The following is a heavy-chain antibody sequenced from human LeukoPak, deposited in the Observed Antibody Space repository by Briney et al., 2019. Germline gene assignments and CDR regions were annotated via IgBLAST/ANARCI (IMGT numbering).Heavy chain of an antibody. CDR1: GFTFSRHS. V-gene: IGHV3-21*01. CDR2: ISSSSSYI. Sequence: GGSLRLSCAASGFTFSRHSMNWVRQAPGKGLEWVSSISSSSSYIYYADSVKGRFTISRDNAKNSLYLQMNSLRAEDTAVYYCARDDRSGYYSYWGQGTLVTVSS. CDR3: ARDDRSGYYSY. D-gene: IGHD3-22*01. J-gene: IGHJ4*02.